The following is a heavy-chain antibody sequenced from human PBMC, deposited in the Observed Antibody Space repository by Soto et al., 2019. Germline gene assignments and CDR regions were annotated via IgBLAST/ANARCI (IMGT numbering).Heavy chain of an antibody. CDR3: ARALKIAVAALGLHGMDV. D-gene: IGHD6-19*01. CDR1: GGSFSGYY. CDR2: INHSGST. V-gene: IGHV4-34*01. J-gene: IGHJ6*02. Sequence: QVQLQQWGAGLLKTSETLSLTCAVYGGSFSGYYWSWIRQPPGKGLEWIGEINHSGSTNYNPSLKSRVTISVDTSKNKFSLKLSSVTSADTAVYYWARALKIAVAALGLHGMDVWGQGNTVTVSS.